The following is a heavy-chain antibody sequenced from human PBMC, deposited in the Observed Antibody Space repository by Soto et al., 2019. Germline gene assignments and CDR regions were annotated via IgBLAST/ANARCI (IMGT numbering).Heavy chain of an antibody. CDR3: ATLDTPFAFDV. CDR2: MYYSGNT. CDR1: GDSISSASYF. Sequence: SETLSLTCTVSGDSISSASYFWGWIRQPPGKGLEWIAYMYYSGNTNYNPSLKSRVTMAVDTSKRQFSLKLRSVSAADTAVYYCATLDTPFAFDVWGQGAMVTVSS. J-gene: IGHJ3*01. D-gene: IGHD5-18*01. V-gene: IGHV4-61*01.